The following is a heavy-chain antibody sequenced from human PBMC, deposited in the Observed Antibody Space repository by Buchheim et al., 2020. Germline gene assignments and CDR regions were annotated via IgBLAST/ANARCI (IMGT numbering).Heavy chain of an antibody. J-gene: IGHJ6*02. Sequence: QVQLVESGGGVVQPGRSLRLSCAASGFTFSSYGMQWVRQAPGKGLEWVAVISYDGSNKYYADSVKGRFTIFRDHSKNTLYLQMNSLRAKDTAVYYCAKAASMVRGVIHYGMDVWGQGTT. CDR1: GFTFSSYG. D-gene: IGHD3-10*01. CDR2: ISYDGSNK. V-gene: IGHV3-30*18. CDR3: AKAASMVRGVIHYGMDV.